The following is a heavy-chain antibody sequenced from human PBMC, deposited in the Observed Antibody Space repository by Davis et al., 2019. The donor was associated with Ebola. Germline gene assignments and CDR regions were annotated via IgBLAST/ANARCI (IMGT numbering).Heavy chain of an antibody. CDR3: ARERSIYDY. V-gene: IGHV3-7*01. J-gene: IGHJ4*02. CDR2: IKQDGSEK. CDR1: GFTFSSYW. Sequence: GESLKISCAASGFTFSSYWMTWVRQAPGKGLEWVANIKQDGSEKFYVDSVKGRFSISRDNAKNSLYLQMNSLRAEDTAVYYCARERSIYDYWGQGTLVTVSS.